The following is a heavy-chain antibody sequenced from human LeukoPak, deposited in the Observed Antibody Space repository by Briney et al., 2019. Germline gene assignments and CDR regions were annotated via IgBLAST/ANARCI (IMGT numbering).Heavy chain of an antibody. CDR1: GYTFTGYY. CDR3: ARGPSITMVRGGQWYYYMDV. V-gene: IGHV1-2*02. CDR2: INPSSGGT. Sequence: GASVKVSCKASGYTFTGYYMHWVRQAPGQGLEWMGWINPSSGGTNYAQKFQGRVTMTRDTSTSTVYMGLSSLRSEDTAVYYCARGPSITMVRGGQWYYYMDVWGKGTTVTISS. D-gene: IGHD3-10*01. J-gene: IGHJ6*03.